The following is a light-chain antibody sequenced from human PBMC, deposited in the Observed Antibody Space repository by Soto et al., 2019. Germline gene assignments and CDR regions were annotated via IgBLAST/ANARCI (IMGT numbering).Light chain of an antibody. J-gene: IGLJ1*01. CDR3: AAWDDSLNAYV. CDR2: SNN. V-gene: IGLV1-44*01. Sequence: QAVQSHPPSASWTPGQRVTISCSGSSSNIGSNTENWYQQLPGTAPKLLIYSNNQRPSGVPDRFSGSKSGTSASLAISGLHSEDEADYYCAAWDDSLNAYVFGTGTKVTVL. CDR1: SSNIGSNT.